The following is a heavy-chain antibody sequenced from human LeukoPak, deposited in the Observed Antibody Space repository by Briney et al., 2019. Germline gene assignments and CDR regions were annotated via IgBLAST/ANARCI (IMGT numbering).Heavy chain of an antibody. CDR1: GGSISSGDYY. V-gene: IGHV4-30-4*08. CDR2: IYYSGST. J-gene: IGHJ4*02. D-gene: IGHD3-22*01. Sequence: KPSQTLSLTCTVSGGSISSGDYYWSWIRQPPGKGLEWIGYIYYSGSTYYNPCLKSRVTISVDTSKNQFSLKLSSVTAADTAVYYCARYHDSSGYSNWGQGTLVTVSS. CDR3: ARYHDSSGYSN.